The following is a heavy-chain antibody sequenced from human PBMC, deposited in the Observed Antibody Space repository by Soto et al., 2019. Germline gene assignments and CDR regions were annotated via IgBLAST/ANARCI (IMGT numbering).Heavy chain of an antibody. Sequence: QVPLVQSGAEVKKPGASVKVSCKASGYTFTSYAMHWVRQAPGQRLEWMGWINAGNGNTKYSQKFQGRVTITRDTSASTAYMELSSLRSEDTAVYYCARDQYDFWSGYHNWFDPWGQGTLVTVSS. CDR3: ARDQYDFWSGYHNWFDP. D-gene: IGHD3-3*01. V-gene: IGHV1-3*01. J-gene: IGHJ5*02. CDR1: GYTFTSYA. CDR2: INAGNGNT.